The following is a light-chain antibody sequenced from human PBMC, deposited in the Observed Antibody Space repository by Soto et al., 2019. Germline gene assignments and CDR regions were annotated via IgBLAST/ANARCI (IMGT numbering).Light chain of an antibody. V-gene: IGKV1-27*01. CDR3: QTYNCAPRT. CDR2: AAS. Sequence: DIQMTQSPSSLSASVGDRVTITCRASQGISNYLAWYQKKPGKVHKLLIYAASTLQSGVPSRFSVSGSGTDFTLTISSLLPEYVATYNFQTYNCAPRTFGQGTNVDIK. J-gene: IGKJ1*01. CDR1: QGISNY.